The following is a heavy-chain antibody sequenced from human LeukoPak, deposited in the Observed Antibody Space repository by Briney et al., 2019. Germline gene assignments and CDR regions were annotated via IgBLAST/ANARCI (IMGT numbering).Heavy chain of an antibody. J-gene: IGHJ4*02. D-gene: IGHD1-26*01. CDR1: GGSISNYY. CDR3: ARGPPSGATGFDY. CDR2: IHSSGHT. V-gene: IGHV4-4*07. Sequence: SETLSLTCTVSGGSISNYYWSWIRQPAGKGPEWIGRIHSSGHTFYNPSLKSRFTLSVDTSKNQFSLRLSSVTAADTALYYCARGPPSGATGFDYWGQGNLVTVSS.